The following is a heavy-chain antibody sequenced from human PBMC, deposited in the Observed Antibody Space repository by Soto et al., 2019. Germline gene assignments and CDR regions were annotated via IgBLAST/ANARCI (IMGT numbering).Heavy chain of an antibody. Sequence: PGGSLRLSCEASGFSFSAYYMTWIRQAPGKGPEWLSYISSSGSTIYYADSVKGRFTISRDNAKNSLFLQMNSLRAGDTAIYYCARESPAGVDVWGQGTTVTVSS. CDR2: ISSSGSTI. J-gene: IGHJ6*02. CDR3: ARESPAGVDV. CDR1: GFSFSAYY. V-gene: IGHV3-11*01.